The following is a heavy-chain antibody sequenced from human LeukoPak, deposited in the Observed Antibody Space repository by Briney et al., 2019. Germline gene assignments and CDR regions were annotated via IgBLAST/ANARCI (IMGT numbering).Heavy chain of an antibody. Sequence: SETLSLTCTVSGGSISSYYWSWIRQPPGKGLEWIGYIYYSGSTNYNPSLKSRVTISVDTSKNQFSLKLSSATAADTAVYYCAREDVSGGLDYWGQGTLVTVSS. CDR3: AREDVSGGLDY. V-gene: IGHV4-59*01. CDR1: GGSISSYY. D-gene: IGHD4-23*01. CDR2: IYYSGST. J-gene: IGHJ4*02.